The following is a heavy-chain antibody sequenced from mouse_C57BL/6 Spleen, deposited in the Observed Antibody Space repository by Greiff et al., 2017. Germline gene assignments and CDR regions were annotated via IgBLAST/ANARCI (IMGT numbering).Heavy chain of an antibody. V-gene: IGHV1-82*01. CDR2: IYPGDGDT. Sequence: QVQLQQSGPELVKPGASVKISCKASGYAFSSSWMNWVKQRPGKGLEWIGRIYPGDGDTNYNEKFKGKATVTADKSSSTAYMQLSSLTSEDSAVYFCALITTVDYAMDYWGQGTSVTVSS. CDR1: GYAFSSSW. CDR3: ALITTVDYAMDY. D-gene: IGHD1-1*01. J-gene: IGHJ4*01.